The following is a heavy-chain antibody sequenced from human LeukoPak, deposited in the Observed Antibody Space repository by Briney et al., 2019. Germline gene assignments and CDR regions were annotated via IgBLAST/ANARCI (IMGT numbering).Heavy chain of an antibody. D-gene: IGHD2-21*02. CDR1: GXTFSSYG. J-gene: IGHJ2*01. V-gene: IGHV3-33*01. CDR3: ARDPVVTAIPYWYFDL. CDR2: IWYDGSNK. Sequence: GGSLRLSCAASGXTFSSYGMHWVRQAPGKGLEWVAVIWYDGSNKYYADSVKGRFTISRDDSKNTLYLQMNSLRAEDTAVYYCARDPVVTAIPYWYFDLWGRGTLVTVSS.